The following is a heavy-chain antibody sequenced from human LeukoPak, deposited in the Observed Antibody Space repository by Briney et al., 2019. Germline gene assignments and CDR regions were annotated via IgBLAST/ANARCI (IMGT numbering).Heavy chain of an antibody. CDR3: ARANFPYYYDSNGLNAFNI. CDR1: GYTFTGYY. D-gene: IGHD3-22*01. V-gene: IGHV1-2*02. Sequence: GASVKVSCKASGYTFTGYYIHWVRQAPGQGLEWMGWINPNSGGTNYAQKFQGRVPMTRDTSISTAYMELSRLRSDDTAVNYCARANFPYYYDSNGLNAFNIWGQGTMVTVSS. CDR2: INPNSGGT. J-gene: IGHJ3*02.